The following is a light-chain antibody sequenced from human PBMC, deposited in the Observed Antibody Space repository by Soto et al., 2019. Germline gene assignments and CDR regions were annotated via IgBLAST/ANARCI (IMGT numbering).Light chain of an antibody. Sequence: EIVLTQSPGTLSLSPGERATLSCGASQSVSSTYLIWYQQKPGQAPRLLIYGASNRATGIPDRFSGSGSGTDFTLTISRLEPEDFAVYYCQQSGSSPPTFGQGTKVDIK. J-gene: IGKJ1*01. CDR2: GAS. CDR1: QSVSSTY. CDR3: QQSGSSPPT. V-gene: IGKV3-20*01.